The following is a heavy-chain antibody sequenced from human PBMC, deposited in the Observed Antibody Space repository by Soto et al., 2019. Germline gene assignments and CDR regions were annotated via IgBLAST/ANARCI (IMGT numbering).Heavy chain of an antibody. CDR1: GFTFSSYS. CDR2: ISSSSSYI. D-gene: IGHD1-26*01. J-gene: IGHJ4*02. CDR3: VRENSQWELQDLDY. V-gene: IGHV3-21*01. Sequence: EVQLVESGGGLVKPGGSLRLSCAASGFTFSSYSMNWVRQAPGKGLEWVSSISSSSSYIYYADSVKGRFTISRDNAKNSLYLQMNSLRAEDTAVYYCVRENSQWELQDLDYWGQGTLFTVSS.